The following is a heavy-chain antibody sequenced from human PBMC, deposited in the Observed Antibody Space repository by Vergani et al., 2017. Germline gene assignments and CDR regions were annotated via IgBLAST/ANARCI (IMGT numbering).Heavy chain of an antibody. CDR1: GGTFSSYA. D-gene: IGHD6-6*01. CDR3: AREDRGEFEESSSFDP. Sequence: QVQLVQSGAEVKKPGSSVKVSCKASGGTFSSYAISWVRQAPGQGLEWMAGIIPIFGTANYAQKFQGRVTITADESTSTTYMELSSLRSEDTAVYYCAREDRGEFEESSSFDPWGQGTLVTVSS. V-gene: IGHV1-69*01. J-gene: IGHJ5*02. CDR2: IIPIFGTA.